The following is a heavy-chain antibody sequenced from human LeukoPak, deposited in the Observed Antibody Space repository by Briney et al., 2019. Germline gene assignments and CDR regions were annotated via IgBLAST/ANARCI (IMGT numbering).Heavy chain of an antibody. CDR1: GGSVSSGSYY. CDR2: IYYSGST. Sequence: SETLSLTCTVSGGSVSSGSYYWSWIRQPPGKGLEWIGYIYYSGSTNYNPSLKSRVTISVDTSKNQFSLKLSSVTAADTAVYYCERAKVGIAVAGSNWFDPWGQGTLVTVSS. CDR3: ERAKVGIAVAGSNWFDP. V-gene: IGHV4-61*01. J-gene: IGHJ5*02. D-gene: IGHD6-19*01.